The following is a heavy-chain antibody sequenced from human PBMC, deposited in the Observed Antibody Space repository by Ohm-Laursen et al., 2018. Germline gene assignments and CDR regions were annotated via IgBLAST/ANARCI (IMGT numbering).Heavy chain of an antibody. CDR1: GYTFINFY. J-gene: IGHJ4*02. CDR2: INPNAGGT. Sequence: ASVKVSCKASGYTFINFYMHWVRQVTGQGLEWMGIINPNAGGTEYAQKFQGRVTMTRDTSISTAYMELSSLTSEDTAVYYCARRIAMAGSTIDYWGQGTLVIVSS. V-gene: IGHV1-46*01. D-gene: IGHD6-19*01. CDR3: ARRIAMAGSTIDY.